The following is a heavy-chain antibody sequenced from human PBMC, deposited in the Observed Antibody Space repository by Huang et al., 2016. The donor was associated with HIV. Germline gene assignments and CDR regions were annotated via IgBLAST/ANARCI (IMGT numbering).Heavy chain of an antibody. CDR2: INPGNGNT. J-gene: IGHJ4*02. Sequence: QVQLVQSGAKVKKPGASVKVSCKASGYSFTTYALHWVRQAPGHRFEWMGWINPGNGNTNYSQKCQGRVTITRDTSASTGYMEVSSLTFEDTAVYYCAREFVIFGAPLWPAYWGQGTLISVSS. D-gene: IGHD2-21*01. CDR3: AREFVIFGAPLWPAY. V-gene: IGHV1-3*01. CDR1: GYSFTTYA.